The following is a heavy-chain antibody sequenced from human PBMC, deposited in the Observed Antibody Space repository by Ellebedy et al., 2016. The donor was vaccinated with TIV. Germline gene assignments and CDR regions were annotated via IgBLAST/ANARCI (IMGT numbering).Heavy chain of an antibody. V-gene: IGHV4-59*01. CDR3: ARGWLQTP. J-gene: IGHJ5*02. CDR1: GGSISSYY. Sequence: MPSETLSLTCTVSGGSISSYYWSWIRQPPVKGLEWIGYIYYSGSTNYNPSLKSRVTISVDTSKNQFSLKLSSVTAADTAVYYCARGWLQTPWGQGTLVTVSS. CDR2: IYYSGST. D-gene: IGHD5-24*01.